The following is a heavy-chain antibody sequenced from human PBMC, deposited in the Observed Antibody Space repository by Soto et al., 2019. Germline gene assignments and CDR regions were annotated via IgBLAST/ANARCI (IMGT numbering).Heavy chain of an antibody. CDR3: TRAPVSGSYCFDF. Sequence: SEILSVTCTVSGGSGSSGNYYCGWIRQPPGKGLEWIGYIFHTGTTNYNPSLKSRVTISLDTSMNQFSLKLSSVTPADTAVYYCTRAPVSGSYCFDFWGQGTPVTVSS. CDR1: GGSGSSGNYY. J-gene: IGHJ4*02. D-gene: IGHD1-26*01. CDR2: IFHTGTT. V-gene: IGHV4-61*01.